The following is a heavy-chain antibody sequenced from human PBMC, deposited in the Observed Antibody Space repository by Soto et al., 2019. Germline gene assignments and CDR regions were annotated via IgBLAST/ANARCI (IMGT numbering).Heavy chain of an antibody. CDR3: ARDLGFGDYVGYFQH. V-gene: IGHV3-30-3*01. Sequence: QVRLVESGGGVVQPGRSLRLSCAASGFTFSSHAMHWVRQAPGKGLEWVAVISYDGSNQYYADSVKGRFTISRDKSKSTLFLPMYSLTTEDTAVYYCARDLGFGDYVGYFQHWGRGTLVTVSS. D-gene: IGHD4-17*01. CDR1: GFTFSSHA. J-gene: IGHJ1*01. CDR2: ISYDGSNQ.